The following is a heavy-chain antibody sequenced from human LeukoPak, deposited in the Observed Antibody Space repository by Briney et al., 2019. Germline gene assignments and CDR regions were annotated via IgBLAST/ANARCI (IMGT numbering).Heavy chain of an antibody. CDR1: GFTFSSYS. CDR2: ISSSSSYI. CDR3: AREDGIVGASDY. Sequence: PGGSLRLSCAASGFTFSSYSMNWVRQAPGKGLGWVSSISSSSSYIYYADSVKGRFTISRDNAKNSLYLQMNSLRAEDTAVYYCAREDGIVGASDYWGQGTLVTVSS. J-gene: IGHJ4*02. D-gene: IGHD1-26*01. V-gene: IGHV3-21*01.